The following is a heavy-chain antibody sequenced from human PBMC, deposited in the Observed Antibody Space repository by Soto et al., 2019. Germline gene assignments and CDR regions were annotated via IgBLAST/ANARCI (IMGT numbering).Heavy chain of an antibody. J-gene: IGHJ4*02. D-gene: IGHD6-13*01. CDR1: GFTFTSYA. CDR2: ISGSGGST. Sequence: PGGSLRLSCAASGFTFTSYAMTWVRQAPGKGLEWVSAISGSGGSTYYADSVKGRFTISRDNTKSTLYLQMNSLRVEDTAVYYCAKEGDSSWSDYWGQGTLVTVSS. V-gene: IGHV3-23*01. CDR3: AKEGDSSWSDY.